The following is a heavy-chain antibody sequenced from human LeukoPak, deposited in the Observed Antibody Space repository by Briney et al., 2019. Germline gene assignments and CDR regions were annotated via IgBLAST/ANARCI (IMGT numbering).Heavy chain of an antibody. CDR1: GFTFGSYA. CDR3: ARGWNNGMDV. D-gene: IGHD1/OR15-1a*01. Sequence: PGGSLRLSCAASGFTFGSYAMNWVRQAPGKGLEWVSSLSSSTSYIFYADSVKGRFTISRDNAKNSLYLQMNSLRAEDTAVYYCARGWNNGMDVWGQGTTVTVSS. CDR2: LSSSTSYI. V-gene: IGHV3-21*01. J-gene: IGHJ6*02.